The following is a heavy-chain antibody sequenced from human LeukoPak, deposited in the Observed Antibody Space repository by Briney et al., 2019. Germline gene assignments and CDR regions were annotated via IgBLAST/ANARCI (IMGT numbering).Heavy chain of an antibody. D-gene: IGHD3-22*01. CDR2: INHSGST. J-gene: IGHJ5*02. CDR1: GGSISSSSYY. Sequence: PSETLSLTCTVSGGSISSSSYYWGWIRQPPGKGLEWIGEINHSGSTNYNPSLKSRVTISVDTSKNQFSLKLSSVTAADTAVYYCARHRRLAYDSSGYAWFDPWGQGTLVTVSS. V-gene: IGHV4-39*01. CDR3: ARHRRLAYDSSGYAWFDP.